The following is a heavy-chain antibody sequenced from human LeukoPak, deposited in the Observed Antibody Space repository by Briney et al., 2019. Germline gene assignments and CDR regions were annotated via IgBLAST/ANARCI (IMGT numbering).Heavy chain of an antibody. V-gene: IGHV1-18*01. CDR3: ARDQTYYDSSGYYPYYFDY. Sequence: ASVKVSCKASGYTFTSYGISWVRQAPGQGLEWMGWISAYNGNTNYAQKLQGRVTMTTDTSTSTAYMELRSLRSDDTAVCYCARDQTYYDSSGYYPYYFDYWGRGTLVTVSS. CDR2: ISAYNGNT. CDR1: GYTFTSYG. J-gene: IGHJ4*02. D-gene: IGHD3-22*01.